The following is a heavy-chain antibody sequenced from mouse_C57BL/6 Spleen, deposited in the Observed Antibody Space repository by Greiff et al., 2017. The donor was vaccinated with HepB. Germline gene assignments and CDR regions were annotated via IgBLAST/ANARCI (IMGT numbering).Heavy chain of an antibody. J-gene: IGHJ3*01. CDR1: GFNIKDDY. Sequence: VQLQQSGAELVRPGASVKLSCTASGFNIKDDYMHWVKQRPEQGLEWIGWIDPENGDTEYASKFQGKATITADTSSNTAYLQLSSLTSEDTAVYCCTNWDSSFAYWGQGTLVTVSA. CDR2: IDPENGDT. V-gene: IGHV14-4*01. D-gene: IGHD4-1*01. CDR3: TNWDSSFAY.